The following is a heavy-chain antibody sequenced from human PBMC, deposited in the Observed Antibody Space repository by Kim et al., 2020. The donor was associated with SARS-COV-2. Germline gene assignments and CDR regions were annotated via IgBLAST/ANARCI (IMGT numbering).Heavy chain of an antibody. CDR3: ARDGGSFYLDY. D-gene: IGHD2-15*01. CDR2: LRSDDTT. Sequence: GGSLKLSCVASGFTVSYNYMNWVRQAPGKGLEWVSILRSDDTTYYTDSVKGRFTISRDNSKNTVYLQMNSLRVEDTAFYYCARDGGSFYLDYWGRGPLVTVSS. J-gene: IGHJ4*02. V-gene: IGHV3-53*01. CDR1: GFTVSYNY.